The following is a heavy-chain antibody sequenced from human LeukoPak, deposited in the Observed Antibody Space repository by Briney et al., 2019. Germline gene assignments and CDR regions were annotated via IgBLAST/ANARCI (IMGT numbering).Heavy chain of an antibody. V-gene: IGHV3-30*18. J-gene: IGHJ4*02. D-gene: IGHD1-26*01. CDR1: KFTFSNYG. CDR3: AKAEVGDY. CDR2: VSSDGGTK. Sequence: GGSLRLSCTASKFTFSNYGMQWVRQAPGKGLEWVAVVSSDGGTKYYADSVKGRFTISRDNSRNTMYLQMDSLRAEDTAVYYCAKAEVGDYWGQGTLVTVSS.